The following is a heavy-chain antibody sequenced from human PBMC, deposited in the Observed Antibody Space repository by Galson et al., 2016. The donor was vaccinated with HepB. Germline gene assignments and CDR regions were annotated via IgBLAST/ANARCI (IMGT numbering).Heavy chain of an antibody. Sequence: SLRLSCAASGFTFSSYTMNWVRQAPGKGLEWVSYISSSSDTIYYADSVKGRFTISRDNAKKSLYLQMNSLRAEDTAVYYCAVAGVRYNWFDPWGQGTLVTVSS. CDR3: AVAGVRYNWFDP. CDR1: GFTFSSYT. CDR2: ISSSSDTI. D-gene: IGHD3-10*01. V-gene: IGHV3-48*01. J-gene: IGHJ5*02.